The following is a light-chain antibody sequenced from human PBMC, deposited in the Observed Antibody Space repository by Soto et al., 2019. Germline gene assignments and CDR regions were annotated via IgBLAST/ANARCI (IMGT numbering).Light chain of an antibody. V-gene: IGLV2-14*01. Sequence: QSALTQPASVSGAPWQSITIACAGTSSDVGRYTYVSWYQQHPGKVPKLLIYDVYNRPSGVSDRFSGSKSDNTASLTISGLQAEDEADYYCISYTSTSTPYVFGGGTKVTVL. CDR1: SSDVGRYTY. J-gene: IGLJ1*01. CDR3: ISYTSTSTPYV. CDR2: DVY.